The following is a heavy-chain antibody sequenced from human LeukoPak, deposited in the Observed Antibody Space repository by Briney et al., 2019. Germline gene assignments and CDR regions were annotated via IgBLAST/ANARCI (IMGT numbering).Heavy chain of an antibody. CDR3: AKDVSSSIYDAFDI. CDR1: GFTFSNYA. D-gene: IGHD6-6*01. J-gene: IGHJ3*02. Sequence: AGGSLRLSCAASGFTFSNYAMTWVRQAPGKGLEWVSLISYSGDSTYYADSVKGRFTISRDISENTLYLQMNSLRAEDTAIYYCAKDVSSSIYDAFDIWGQGTMVTVSS. CDR2: ISYSGDST. V-gene: IGHV3-23*01.